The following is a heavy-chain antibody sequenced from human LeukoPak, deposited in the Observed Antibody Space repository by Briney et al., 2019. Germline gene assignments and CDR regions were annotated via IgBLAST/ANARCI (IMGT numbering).Heavy chain of an antibody. Sequence: PSETLSLTCTVSGGSISSYYWSWIRQPPGKGLEWIGEINHSGSTNYNPSLKSRVTISVDRSKNQFSLKLSSVTAADTAVYYCARGRYGSGSYSTFDYWGQGTLVTVSS. CDR3: ARGRYGSGSYSTFDY. CDR1: GGSISSYY. J-gene: IGHJ4*02. CDR2: INHSGST. D-gene: IGHD3-10*01. V-gene: IGHV4-34*01.